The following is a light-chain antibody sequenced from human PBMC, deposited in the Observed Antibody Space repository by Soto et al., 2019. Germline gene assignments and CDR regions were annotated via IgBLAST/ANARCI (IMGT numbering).Light chain of an antibody. J-gene: IGLJ1*01. V-gene: IGLV2-14*03. CDR1: SHVIGAYHY. CDR2: DVS. CDR3: SSYTNSDSLFYV. Sequence: QSALTQPASVSGSPGQSITISCTGSSHVIGAYHYVSWYQQYPGKAPKLLIYDVSNRPSGISNRFSGSKSGNTASLTISGLRPEDEAVYYCSSYTNSDSLFYVFGTGTKLTVL.